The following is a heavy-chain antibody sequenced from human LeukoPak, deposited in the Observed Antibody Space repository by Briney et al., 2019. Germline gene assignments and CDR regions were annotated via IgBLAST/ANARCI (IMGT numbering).Heavy chain of an antibody. J-gene: IGHJ4*02. Sequence: GGSLRLSCAASGFTFSSYWKSWVRQAPGKGLEWVANIKQDGSEKYYVDSVKGRFTISRDNAKNSLYLQMNSLRAEDTAVYYCARGSIAVAGTCDYWGQGTLVTVSS. CDR2: IKQDGSEK. CDR3: ARGSIAVAGTCDY. CDR1: GFTFSSYW. V-gene: IGHV3-7*01. D-gene: IGHD6-19*01.